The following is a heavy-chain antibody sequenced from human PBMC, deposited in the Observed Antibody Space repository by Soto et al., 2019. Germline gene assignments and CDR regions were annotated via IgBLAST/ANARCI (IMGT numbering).Heavy chain of an antibody. CDR3: ARVRAVVPAATTCAFDI. CDR1: GFTFSDYY. Sequence: QVQLVESGGGLVKPGGSLRLSCAASGFTFSDYYMSWIRQAPGKGLEWVSYISSSSSYTNYADSVKGRFTISRDNAKNSLYLQMISLRAANTAVYYCARVRAVVPAATTCAFDIWRQGTMVTVSS. CDR2: ISSSSSYT. D-gene: IGHD2-2*01. V-gene: IGHV3-11*05. J-gene: IGHJ3*02.